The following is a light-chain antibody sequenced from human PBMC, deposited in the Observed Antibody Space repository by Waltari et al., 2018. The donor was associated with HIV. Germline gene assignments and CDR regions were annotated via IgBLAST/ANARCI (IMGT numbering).Light chain of an antibody. CDR3: SSYAGRNNRLV. CDR2: EVN. J-gene: IGLJ2*01. V-gene: IGLV2-8*01. CDR1: RTDVGNYAY. Sequence: QSALTQPPSASGSPGQSVTISCTGTRTDVGNYAYVSWYQQHPGKAPKLLIYEVNQRPSGVPDRFSGSKSDNPASLTVSGLQAEDEADYYCSSYAGRNNRLVFGGGTKMTVL.